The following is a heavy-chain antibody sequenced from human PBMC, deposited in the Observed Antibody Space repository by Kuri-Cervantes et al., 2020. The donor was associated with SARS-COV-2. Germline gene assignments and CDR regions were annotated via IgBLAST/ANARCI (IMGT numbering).Heavy chain of an antibody. D-gene: IGHD3-10*01. CDR2: ISYDGRST. V-gene: IGHV3-30*03. Sequence: GESLKISCAASGFTFSSVGMHWVRRAPGKGLEWVALISYDGRSTFYADSVKGRFTISRDNSKNTLYLQMNSLRAEDTAVYYCARAFMVRGVNGPGYWGQGTLVTVSS. J-gene: IGHJ4*02. CDR1: GFTFSSVG. CDR3: ARAFMVRGVNGPGY.